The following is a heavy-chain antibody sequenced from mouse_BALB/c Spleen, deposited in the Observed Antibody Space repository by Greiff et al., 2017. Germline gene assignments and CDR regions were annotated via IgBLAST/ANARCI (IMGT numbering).Heavy chain of an antibody. CDR2: INPSTGYT. J-gene: IGHJ4*01. CDR3: ARRDYGSSYAMDY. Sequence: QVQLKQSGAELAKPGASVKMSCKASGYTFTSYWMHWVKQRPGQGLEWIGYINPSTGYTEYNQKFKDKATLTADKSSSTAYMQLSSLTSEDSAVYYCARRDYGSSYAMDYWGQGTSVTVSS. CDR1: GYTFTSYW. D-gene: IGHD1-1*01. V-gene: IGHV1-7*01.